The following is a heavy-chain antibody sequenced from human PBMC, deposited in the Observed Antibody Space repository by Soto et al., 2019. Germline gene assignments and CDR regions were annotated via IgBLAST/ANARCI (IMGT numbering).Heavy chain of an antibody. Sequence: SETLSLTCTVSGGPISTTFFYWGWIRQPPGKGLEWIGSIYYSGSTYYNPSLKSRVTISVDTSKNQFSLKLSSVTAADTAVYYCARRGPRIFWSGYYYNWFDPWGQGTLVTVSS. CDR3: ARRGPRIFWSGYYYNWFDP. CDR2: IYYSGST. D-gene: IGHD3-3*01. V-gene: IGHV4-39*01. J-gene: IGHJ5*02. CDR1: GGPISTTFFY.